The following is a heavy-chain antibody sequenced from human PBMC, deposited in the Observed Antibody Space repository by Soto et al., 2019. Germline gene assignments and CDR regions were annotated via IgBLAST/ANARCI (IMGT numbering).Heavy chain of an antibody. D-gene: IGHD2-2*02. CDR3: ARETRCSSTSCYTDY. V-gene: IGHV4-4*02. Sequence: QVQLQESGPGLVKPSGTLSLTCAVSGGSISSSNWWSWVRQPPGKGLEWIGEIYHSGSTNYNPPLKSRVTISVDKSKNQFSLKLSSVTAADTAVYYCARETRCSSTSCYTDYWGQGTLVTVSS. J-gene: IGHJ4*02. CDR2: IYHSGST. CDR1: GGSISSSNW.